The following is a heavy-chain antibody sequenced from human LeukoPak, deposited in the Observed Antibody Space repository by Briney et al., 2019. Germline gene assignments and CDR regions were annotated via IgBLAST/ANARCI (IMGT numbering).Heavy chain of an antibody. V-gene: IGHV1-69*01. CDR1: GDTLSSHG. CDR3: ARDFTQGWFDP. CDR2: IIPIFGTV. Sequence: SVKVSCKASGDTLSSHGFSWVRQAPGQGLEWMGGIIPIFGTVNYAQNFQGRVTITADESTSTAYMDLSSLRSEDTAVYYCARDFTQGWFDPWGQGTLVTVSS. J-gene: IGHJ5*02.